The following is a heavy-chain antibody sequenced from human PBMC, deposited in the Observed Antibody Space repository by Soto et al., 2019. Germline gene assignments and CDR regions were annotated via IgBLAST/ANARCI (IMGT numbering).Heavy chain of an antibody. D-gene: IGHD3-22*01. CDR2: IIPIFGTA. Sequence: SVTVSCKASGGTFSSYAISWVRQAPGQGLEWMGGIIPIFGTANYAQKFQGRVTITADESTSTAYMELSSLRSEDTAVYYCASPYYYYDSSGYYRYYYYGMDVWGQGTTDTVSS. CDR1: GGTFSSYA. J-gene: IGHJ6*02. V-gene: IGHV1-69*13. CDR3: ASPYYYYDSSGYYRYYYYGMDV.